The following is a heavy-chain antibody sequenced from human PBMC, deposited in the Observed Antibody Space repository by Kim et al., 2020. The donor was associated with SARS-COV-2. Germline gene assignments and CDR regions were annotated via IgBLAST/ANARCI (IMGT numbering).Heavy chain of an antibody. CDR3: ARRVEGAFNF. CDR2: NR. Sequence: NRMYADSVRGRFPISRENTKNALYLQMNSLRDEDTTIYYCARRVEGAFNFWGQGTVVTVSS. V-gene: IGHV3-30*07. J-gene: IGHJ3*01.